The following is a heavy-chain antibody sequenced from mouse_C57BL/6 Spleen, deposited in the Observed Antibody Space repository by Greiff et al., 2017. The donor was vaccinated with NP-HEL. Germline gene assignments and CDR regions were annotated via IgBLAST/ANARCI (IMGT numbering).Heavy chain of an antibody. V-gene: IGHV5-9-1*02. Sequence: EVHLVESGEGLVKPGGSLKLSCAASGFTFSSYAMPWVRQTPEQRLEWVAYISSGGDYIYYADTVKGRFTISRDNARNTLYLQMSSLKSEDTAMYYCTRALYSNYDWYFDVWGTGTTVTVSS. D-gene: IGHD2-5*01. CDR3: TRALYSNYDWYFDV. J-gene: IGHJ1*03. CDR1: GFTFSSYA. CDR2: ISSGGDYI.